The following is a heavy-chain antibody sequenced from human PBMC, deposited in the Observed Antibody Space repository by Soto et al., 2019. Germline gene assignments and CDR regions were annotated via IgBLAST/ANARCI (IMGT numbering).Heavy chain of an antibody. V-gene: IGHV4-59*08. Sequence: SETLSLTCTVSGGSVSSYFWSWVRQPPGKGLEWIGFIYYSGATNHNPSLKSRVTISVDTSKNQFSLKLSSVTAADTAVYYCARQGSGPGGWDYAFAIWGQGTMVTGSS. CDR3: ARQGSGPGGWDYAFAI. CDR1: GGSVSSYF. J-gene: IGHJ3*02. CDR2: IYYSGAT. D-gene: IGHD6-19*01.